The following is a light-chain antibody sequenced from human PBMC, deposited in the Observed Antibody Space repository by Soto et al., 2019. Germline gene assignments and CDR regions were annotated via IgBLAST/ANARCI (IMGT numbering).Light chain of an antibody. CDR2: DAS. CDR3: QQYDNLPLT. J-gene: IGKJ4*01. V-gene: IGKV1-33*01. CDR1: QDISNY. Sequence: DIQMTQSPSSLSASVGDRVTITCQASQDISNYSNWYQQKPGKAPKLLIYDASNLETGVPSRFSGSGSGTDFTFTISSLQPEDIATYYRQQYDNLPLTFGGGTKVEIK.